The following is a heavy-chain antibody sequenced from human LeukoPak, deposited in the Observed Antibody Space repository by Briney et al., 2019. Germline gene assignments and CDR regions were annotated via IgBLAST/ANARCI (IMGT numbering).Heavy chain of an antibody. Sequence: GGSLRLSCAASGFTFTNYAMSWVRQAPGKGLEWVSAISGGGGSTYYADSVKGRFTIFRDNSKNTLYLQMNSLRAADTAVYYCAKSHRGASSWHMFDYWGQGTLVTVSS. D-gene: IGHD6-13*01. CDR3: AKSHRGASSWHMFDY. J-gene: IGHJ4*02. CDR1: GFTFTNYA. CDR2: ISGGGGST. V-gene: IGHV3-23*01.